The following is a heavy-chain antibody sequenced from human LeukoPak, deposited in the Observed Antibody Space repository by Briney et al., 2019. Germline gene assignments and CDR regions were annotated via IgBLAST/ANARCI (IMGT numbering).Heavy chain of an antibody. CDR2: IYPGDSDT. CDR1: GYSFTSYW. V-gene: IGHV5-51*01. J-gene: IGHJ4*02. CDR3: ARRKAVAGTFADY. Sequence: RGESLKISRKGSGYSFTSYWIGWVRQMPGKGLEWMGIIYPGDSDTRYSPSFQGQVTISADKSISTAYLQWSSLKASDTAMYYCARRKAVAGTFADYWGQGTLVTVSS. D-gene: IGHD6-19*01.